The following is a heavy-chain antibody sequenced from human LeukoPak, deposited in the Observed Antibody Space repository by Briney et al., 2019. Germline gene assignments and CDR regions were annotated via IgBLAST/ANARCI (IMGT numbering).Heavy chain of an antibody. CDR3: ARAMTTVTEGAFDI. CDR2: IYYSGST. V-gene: IGHV4-59*01. CDR1: GGSISSYY. Sequence: SETLSLTCTVSGGSISSYYWSWIRQPPGKGLEWIGYIYYSGSTNYNPSLKSRVTISVDTSKNQFSLKLSSVTAADTAVYYCARAMTTVTEGAFDIWGQGTMVTVSS. J-gene: IGHJ3*02. D-gene: IGHD4-17*01.